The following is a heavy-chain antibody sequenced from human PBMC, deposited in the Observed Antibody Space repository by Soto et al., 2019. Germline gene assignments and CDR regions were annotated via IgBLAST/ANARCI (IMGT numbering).Heavy chain of an antibody. CDR1: GGSISSGGYY. V-gene: IGHV4-31*03. Sequence: QVQLQESGPGLVKPSQTLSLTCTVSGGSISSGGYYWSWIRQHPGKGLEWIGYIYYSGSTYYNPSLKCRVTISVDTSKNQFSLKLSSVTAADTAVYYCARDLVGSGSYMAFDIWGQGTMVTVSS. J-gene: IGHJ3*02. CDR2: IYYSGST. D-gene: IGHD3-10*01. CDR3: ARDLVGSGSYMAFDI.